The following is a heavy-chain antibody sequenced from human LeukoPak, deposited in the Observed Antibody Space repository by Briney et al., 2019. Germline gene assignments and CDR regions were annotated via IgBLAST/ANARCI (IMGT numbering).Heavy chain of an antibody. CDR3: ARGCPWGYCSSTSCYPYYYYYMDV. Sequence: SETLSLTCAVYGGSFSGYYWSWIRQPPGKGLEWIGEINHSGSTNYNPSLKSRVTISVDTSKNQFSLKLSSVTAADTAVYYCARGCPWGYCSSTSCYPYYYYYMDVWGKGTTVTVSS. J-gene: IGHJ6*03. CDR2: INHSGST. D-gene: IGHD2-2*01. V-gene: IGHV4-34*01. CDR1: GGSFSGYY.